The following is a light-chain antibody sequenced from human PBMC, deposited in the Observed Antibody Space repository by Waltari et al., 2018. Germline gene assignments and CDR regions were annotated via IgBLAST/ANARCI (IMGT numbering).Light chain of an antibody. Sequence: DIVMTQSPDSLAVSLGERATINCKSSQSLLFSSNNKNYIAWFQQKPGQPPKLLFYWASTRESGVPDRFSGSGSGTDFTLTISSPQAEDVAIYYCHQYYILPFSFGQGTKLEIK. CDR1: QSLLFSSNNKNY. CDR2: WAS. CDR3: HQYYILPFS. V-gene: IGKV4-1*01. J-gene: IGKJ2*03.